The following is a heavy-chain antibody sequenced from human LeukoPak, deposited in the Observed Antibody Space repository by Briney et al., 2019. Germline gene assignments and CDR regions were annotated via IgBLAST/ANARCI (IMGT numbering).Heavy chain of an antibody. V-gene: IGHV3-9*03. J-gene: IGHJ4*02. D-gene: IGHD5-18*01. CDR1: GFTFDDYT. Sequence: GRSLRLSCAASGFTFDDYTMHWVRQAPGKGLEWVSGISWNSGSIGYADSVKGRFTISRDNAKNSLYLQMNSLRAEDMALYYCAKAAGYSYGHIDYWGQGTLVTVSS. CDR3: AKAAGYSYGHIDY. CDR2: ISWNSGSI.